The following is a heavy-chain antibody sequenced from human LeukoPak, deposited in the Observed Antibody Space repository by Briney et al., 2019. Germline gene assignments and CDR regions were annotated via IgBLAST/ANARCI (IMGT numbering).Heavy chain of an antibody. CDR2: ISSNGGST. D-gene: IGHD3-10*01. CDR3: AREGGSGSYWFDY. Sequence: GGSLRLSCAASGFTFSSYAMHWVRQAPGKGLEYVSAISSNGGSTYYANSVKGRFTISRDNSKNTLYLQMGSLGAEDMAVYHCAREGGSGSYWFDYWGQGTLVTVSS. J-gene: IGHJ4*02. V-gene: IGHV3-64*01. CDR1: GFTFSSYA.